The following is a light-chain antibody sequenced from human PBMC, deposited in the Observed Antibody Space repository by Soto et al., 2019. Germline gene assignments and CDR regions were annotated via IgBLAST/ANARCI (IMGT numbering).Light chain of an antibody. J-gene: IGKJ3*01. CDR1: QSVSSSY. V-gene: IGKV3-20*01. CDR3: QQYGSSPV. Sequence: EIVLTQSPGTLSLSPGERATLSCRASQSVSSSYLAWYQQKPGQAPRLLIYGASSRATGIPDSFSGSGSGTDFTLTISRLEPEDFAVYYCQQYGSSPVFGPGTKVDIK. CDR2: GAS.